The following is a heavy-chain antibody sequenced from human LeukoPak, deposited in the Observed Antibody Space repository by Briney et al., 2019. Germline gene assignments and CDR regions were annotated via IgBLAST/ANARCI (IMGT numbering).Heavy chain of an antibody. J-gene: IGHJ4*02. CDR1: GFTFSSYA. Sequence: SGGSLRLSCGASGFTFSSYAMSWVRQAPGRGLEWVSAISGSGASTYYADSVKGRFTISRDNSKNTLYLQMNSLRAEDTAVYYCAKTPHFRGSYLAGGAQGPLVTV. CDR2: ISGSGAST. V-gene: IGHV3-23*01. CDR3: AKTPHFRGSYLAG. D-gene: IGHD1-26*01.